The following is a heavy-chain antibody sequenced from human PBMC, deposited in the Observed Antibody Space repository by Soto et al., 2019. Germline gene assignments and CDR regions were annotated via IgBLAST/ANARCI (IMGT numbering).Heavy chain of an antibody. CDR2: ISYDGSNK. Sequence: QVQLMESGGGVVQPGTSLRLSCGASGFSFRSYAMHWVRQAPGKGLEWVAVISYDGSNKYYADSVKGRFTISRDNSKNTLYLEIKNLRPEDTAVFYCARDSPSQGYRGDWLDSWGQGTLVTVSS. V-gene: IGHV3-30*03. J-gene: IGHJ5*01. CDR3: ARDSPSQGYRGDWLDS. D-gene: IGHD1-26*01. CDR1: GFSFRSYA.